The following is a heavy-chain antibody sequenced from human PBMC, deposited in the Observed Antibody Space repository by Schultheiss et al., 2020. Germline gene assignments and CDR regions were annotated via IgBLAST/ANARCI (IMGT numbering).Heavy chain of an antibody. D-gene: IGHD6-13*01. Sequence: ASVKVSCKASGGTFSSYAISWVRQAPGQGLEWMGWINPNSGGTNYAQKFQGRVTMTRDTSISTAYMELSRLRSDDTAVYYCARVYSSSYYYGMDVWGQGTTVTVSS. CDR1: GGTFSSYA. CDR3: ARVYSSSYYYGMDV. J-gene: IGHJ6*02. CDR2: INPNSGGT. V-gene: IGHV1-2*02.